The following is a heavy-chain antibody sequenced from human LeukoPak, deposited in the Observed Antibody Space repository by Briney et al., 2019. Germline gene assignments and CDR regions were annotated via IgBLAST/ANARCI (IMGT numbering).Heavy chain of an antibody. J-gene: IGHJ4*02. D-gene: IGHD1-14*01. CDR3: AKRTGTGWFDY. CDR1: GFTFSNYA. Sequence: PGGSLRLSCAASGFTFSNYAMSWVRQAPGKGLEWVSTIASGGSTYYADSVKARFTISRDNSKITLYLQLSTLRAEDTAVYFCAKRTGTGWFDYWGQGTLVTVSS. V-gene: IGHV3-23*01. CDR2: IASGGST.